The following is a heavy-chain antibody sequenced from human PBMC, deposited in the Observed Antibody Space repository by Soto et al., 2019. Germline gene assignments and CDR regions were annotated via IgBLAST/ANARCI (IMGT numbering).Heavy chain of an antibody. D-gene: IGHD1-7*01. J-gene: IGHJ4*02. V-gene: IGHV3-21*01. CDR3: ARDGYNWNYKGDY. Sequence: EVQLVESGGGLVKPGGSLRLSCAASGFTFSSYSMNCVRQAPGKGLEWVSSISSSSSYIYYADSVKGRFTISRDNAKNSLYLQINSLRAEARAVYNLARDGYNWNYKGDYWGQGTLVTVSS. CDR1: GFTFSSYS. CDR2: ISSSSSYI.